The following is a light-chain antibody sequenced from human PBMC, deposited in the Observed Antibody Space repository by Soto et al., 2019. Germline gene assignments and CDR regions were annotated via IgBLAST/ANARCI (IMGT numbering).Light chain of an antibody. Sequence: EIVLTQSPGILSVSPGERATLSCRASQSLSSNYLAWYQQKPGQPPRLLIYGASTRATGIPDRFSGSGSGPDFTLTINSLEPEDSAVYYCQQFGSSQLTFDGGTKVELK. J-gene: IGKJ4*01. V-gene: IGKV3-20*01. CDR3: QQFGSSQLT. CDR1: QSLSSNY. CDR2: GAS.